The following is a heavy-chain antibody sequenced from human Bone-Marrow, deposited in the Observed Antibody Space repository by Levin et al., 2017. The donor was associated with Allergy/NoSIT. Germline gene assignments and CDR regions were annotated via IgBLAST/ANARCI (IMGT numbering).Heavy chain of an antibody. V-gene: IGHV5-51*01. CDR2: IYPGDSET. CDR3: ARAHTGYHHMDV. CDR1: GYNFTTYW. D-gene: IGHD1-14*01. J-gene: IGHJ6*03. Sequence: GESLKISCYTSGYNFTTYWIAWVRQMPGKGLEWMGIIYPGDSETRYSPSFQGQVTVSADTSNNTAYLQWSSLKASDTAIYYCARAHTGYHHMDVWGKGTTVTVSS.